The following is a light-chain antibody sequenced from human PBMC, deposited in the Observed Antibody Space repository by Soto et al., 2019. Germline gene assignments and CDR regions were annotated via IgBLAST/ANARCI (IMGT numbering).Light chain of an antibody. CDR3: QQYDNRPLT. CDR1: QDINNY. J-gene: IGKJ4*01. CDR2: DAS. Sequence: DIPMTQSPSSLSASVGDRVTITCQASQDINNYLNWYQQKPGNAPKLLIYDASNLETGVPSRFSGSGSGTDFTFTISSLQPEDLATYYCQQYDNRPLTFGGGTKVEIK. V-gene: IGKV1-33*01.